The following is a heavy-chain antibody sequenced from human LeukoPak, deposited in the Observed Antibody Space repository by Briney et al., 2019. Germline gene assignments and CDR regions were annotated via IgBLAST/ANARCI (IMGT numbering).Heavy chain of an antibody. D-gene: IGHD3/OR15-3a*01. CDR2: IIPILGIA. Sequence: SVKVSCKASGGTFSSYAISRVRQAPGQGLEWMGRIIPILGIANYAQKFQGRVTITADKSTSTAYMELSSLRSEDTAVYYCARDFSWTGDYYYYGMGVWGQGTTVTVSS. J-gene: IGHJ6*02. CDR3: ARDFSWTGDYYYYGMGV. V-gene: IGHV1-69*04. CDR1: GGTFSSYA.